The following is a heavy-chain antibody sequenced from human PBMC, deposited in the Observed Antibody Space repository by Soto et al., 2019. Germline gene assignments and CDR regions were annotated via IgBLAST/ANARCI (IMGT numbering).Heavy chain of an antibody. J-gene: IGHJ4*02. CDR3: ASNSYGYIFYDS. CDR1: GGSISSGDNY. V-gene: IGHV4-30-4*01. D-gene: IGHD5-18*01. Sequence: QVQLQESGPGLVKPSQTLSLTCTVSGGSISSGDNYWSWIRQPPGKGLEWIGYIYYSGSTYYNPSLKSRVTISVDTAKNQFSLKLNSVTAADTAVYYCASNSYGYIFYDSWGQGTLVTVSS. CDR2: IYYSGST.